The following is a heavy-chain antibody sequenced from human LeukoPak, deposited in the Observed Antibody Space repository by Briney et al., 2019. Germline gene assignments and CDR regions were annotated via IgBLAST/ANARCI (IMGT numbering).Heavy chain of an antibody. CDR3: AKDEGGGYYKLDY. J-gene: IGHJ4*02. V-gene: IGHV3-30*18. CDR2: ISYDGSNK. Sequence: GRSLRLSCAASGFSFSISGMHSVRPAPGKGLEWGAVISYDGSNKFYAGSVKGRFTISRDNSKNTLYLQMNSLRSEDTAVYYCAKDEGGGYYKLDYWGQGTLVTVSS. CDR1: GFSFSISG. D-gene: IGHD1-26*01.